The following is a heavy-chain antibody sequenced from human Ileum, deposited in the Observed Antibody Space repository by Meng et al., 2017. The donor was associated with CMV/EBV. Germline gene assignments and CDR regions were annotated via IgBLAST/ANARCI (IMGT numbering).Heavy chain of an antibody. Sequence: LQESGPGLGKPSGTLPLTCTVSGDSITSFYWSWIRQPAGKALEWIGRIYHGGSTNYNPSLKSRVTLSVDTSKNQFSMRLTSVTAADTAVYYCARGPGGFGDFNFDYWGQGTLVTVSS. V-gene: IGHV4-4*07. CDR3: ARGPGGFGDFNFDY. J-gene: IGHJ4*02. CDR1: GDSITSFY. CDR2: IYHGGST. D-gene: IGHD3-16*01.